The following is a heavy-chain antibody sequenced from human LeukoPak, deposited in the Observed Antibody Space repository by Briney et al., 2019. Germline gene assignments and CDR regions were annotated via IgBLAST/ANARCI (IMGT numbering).Heavy chain of an antibody. CDR2: IDPSDSYT. V-gene: IGHV5-10-1*01. J-gene: IGHJ4*02. Sequence: GESLKISCKGSGSRFTSYWISWVRQMPGKGLGWMGRIDPSDSYTNYSPSFQGHVTISADKSISTAYLQWSSLKASDTAMYYCARRGYTYGNAPFDYWGQGTLVTVSS. CDR3: ARRGYTYGNAPFDY. D-gene: IGHD5-18*01. CDR1: GSRFTSYW.